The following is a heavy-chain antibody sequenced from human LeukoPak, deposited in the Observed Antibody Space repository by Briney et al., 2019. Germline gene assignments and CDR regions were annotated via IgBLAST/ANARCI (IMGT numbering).Heavy chain of an antibody. Sequence: PSETLSLTCSVSGGSITRDYWSWIRQPPGKGLEWIGYIYDSGNTSCNPSLKSRATISRDTSKNQFSLRLTSVTAADTAVYYCARDRGMSSSYFDCWGQGTLVTVSS. CDR1: GGSITRDY. D-gene: IGHD6-6*01. CDR3: ARDRGMSSSYFDC. V-gene: IGHV4-59*01. CDR2: IYDSGNT. J-gene: IGHJ4*02.